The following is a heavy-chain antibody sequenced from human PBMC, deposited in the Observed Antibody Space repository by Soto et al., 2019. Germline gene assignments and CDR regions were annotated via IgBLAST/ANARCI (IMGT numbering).Heavy chain of an antibody. Sequence: QVQLVQSGAEVKKPGASVKVPCKASGYTFTSYGITWVRQAPGQGLEWMGWISVHNGNMKYAQKFQGRITLTTDTSTSTAYRELRGLRSDDTAVYYCARGWYNTGRHLNEYWGQGTLVTVSS. D-gene: IGHD6-19*01. CDR2: ISVHNGNM. V-gene: IGHV1-18*01. J-gene: IGHJ4*02. CDR1: GYTFTSYG. CDR3: ARGWYNTGRHLNEY.